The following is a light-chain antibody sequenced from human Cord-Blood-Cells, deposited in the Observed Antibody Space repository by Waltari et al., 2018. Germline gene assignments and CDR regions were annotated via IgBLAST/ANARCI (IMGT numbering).Light chain of an antibody. Sequence: QSVLTQPPSASGTPGQRVTISCSGSSSNIGSNYVYWYQQLPGTAPKLLIYRNNTRPSGVPDLFSGSKSGTSASLAISGRRSEDEADYYCAAWDDSLSGPVFGGGTKLTVL. CDR1: SSNIGSNY. V-gene: IGLV1-47*01. J-gene: IGLJ3*02. CDR2: RNN. CDR3: AAWDDSLSGPV.